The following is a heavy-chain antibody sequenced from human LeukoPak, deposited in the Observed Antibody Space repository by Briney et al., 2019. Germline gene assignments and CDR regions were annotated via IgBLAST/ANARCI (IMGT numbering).Heavy chain of an antibody. V-gene: IGHV5-51*01. CDR3: ARQDVVGYYDDIWGSYGY. J-gene: IGHJ4*02. Sequence: GGALKIPFNSLGYTLKSYWIARGRQVPGKGLEWVGMIYSCEYYTRFSPSFQGQVTMSADMSISTVYLQWSSLKASDTAMYFCARQDVVGYYDDIWGSYGYWGQGTLVIVSS. D-gene: IGHD3-16*01. CDR2: IYSCEYYT. CDR1: GYTLKSYW.